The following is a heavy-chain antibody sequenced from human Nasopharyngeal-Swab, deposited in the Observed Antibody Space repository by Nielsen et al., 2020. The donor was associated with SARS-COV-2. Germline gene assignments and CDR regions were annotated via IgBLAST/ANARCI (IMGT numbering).Heavy chain of an antibody. J-gene: IGHJ4*02. D-gene: IGHD3-3*01. CDR1: GFHFRDYD. CDR3: ARAPPHYYFWSGYTGGASYFDY. Sequence: PGGSLRLSCAVSGFHFRDYDMPWVRQATGKGLEWVSAFGTGVDTYYPGSVKGRFPISRETAQNSRDLQMNTLRAGDTAVYFCARAPPHYYFWSGYTGGASYFDYWGQGTLVTVSS. V-gene: IGHV3-13*01. CDR2: FGTGVDT.